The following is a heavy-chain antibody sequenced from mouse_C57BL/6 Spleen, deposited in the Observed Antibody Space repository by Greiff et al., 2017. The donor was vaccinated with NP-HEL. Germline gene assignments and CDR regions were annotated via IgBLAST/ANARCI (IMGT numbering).Heavy chain of an antibody. CDR1: GYTFTSYW. J-gene: IGHJ3*01. D-gene: IGHD1-1*01. Sequence: QVQLQQSGAELVMPGASVKLSCKASGYTFTSYWMHWVKQRPGQGLEWIGEIDPSDSYTNYNQKFKGKSTLTVDKSSSTAYMQLSSLTSEDSAVYYCARSYGSSSGAYWGQGTLVTVSA. CDR2: IDPSDSYT. CDR3: ARSYGSSSGAY. V-gene: IGHV1-69*01.